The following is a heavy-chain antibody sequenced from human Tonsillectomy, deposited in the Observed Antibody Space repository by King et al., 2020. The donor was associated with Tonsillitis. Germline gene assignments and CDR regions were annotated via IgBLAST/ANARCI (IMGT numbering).Heavy chain of an antibody. CDR2: ISGSGGST. J-gene: IGHJ1*01. CDR3: AKGSDSYGSVSSLQH. V-gene: IGHV3-23*04. D-gene: IGHD3-10*01. Sequence: EVQLVESGGGLVQPGGSVRLSCAASGFTFSSYAMSWVRQAPGKGLEWVSSISGSGGSTSYADSVKGRFTISRDNSKNTQYLQMNSLRGEDTAVYYCAKGSDSYGSVSSLQHWGQGTLVTVSS. CDR1: GFTFSSYA.